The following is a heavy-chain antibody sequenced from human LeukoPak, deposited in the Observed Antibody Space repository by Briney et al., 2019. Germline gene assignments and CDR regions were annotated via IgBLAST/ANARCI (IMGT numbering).Heavy chain of an antibody. CDR3: ASCPNDYGGKYWGPAIV. CDR1: GYTFTSYG. D-gene: IGHD4-23*01. V-gene: IGHV1-18*01. J-gene: IGHJ4*02. CDR2: ISAYNGNT. Sequence: ASVTVSCKASGYTFTSYGISWVRQAPGQGLEWMGWISAYNGNTNYAERLQGRVTMTTDTSTSTAYMEVRRQRSDDTALYYCASCPNDYGGKYWGPAIVWGQGTLVTVSS.